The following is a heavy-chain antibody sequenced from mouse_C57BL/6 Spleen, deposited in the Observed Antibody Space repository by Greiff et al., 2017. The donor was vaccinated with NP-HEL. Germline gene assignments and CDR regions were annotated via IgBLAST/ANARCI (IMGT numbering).Heavy chain of an antibody. Sequence: QVQLQQSGAELARPGASVKMSCKASGYTFTSYTMHWVKQRPGQGLEWIGYINPSSGYTKYNQKFKDKATLTADKSSSTAYMQLSSLTSEDSAVYYCARWHYGSSDGNYWGQGTTLTVSS. CDR3: ARWHYGSSDGNY. CDR1: GYTFTSYT. D-gene: IGHD1-1*01. J-gene: IGHJ2*01. V-gene: IGHV1-4*01. CDR2: INPSSGYT.